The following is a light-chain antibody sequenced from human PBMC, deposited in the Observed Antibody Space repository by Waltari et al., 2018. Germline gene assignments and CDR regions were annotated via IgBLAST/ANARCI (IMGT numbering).Light chain of an antibody. CDR3: QHYVRIPVT. CDR1: QSVGRT. J-gene: IGKJ1*01. V-gene: IGKV3-20*01. CDR2: AAS. Sequence: EIVLTQSPGTLSLSPGETATLSCRASQSVGRTLAWYQQKPGQAPRLLIYAASTRATGIPDRFSGSGSGTDFRLTISRVEPEDFAVYYCQHYVRIPVTFGQGTTVELK.